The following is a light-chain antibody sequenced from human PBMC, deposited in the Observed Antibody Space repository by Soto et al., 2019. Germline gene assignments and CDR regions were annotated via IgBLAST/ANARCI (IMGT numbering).Light chain of an antibody. V-gene: IGKV3D-20*01. Sequence: EIVLTQSPGTLSLSPVERATLSGMTSQSVSSSYLAWYQQKPGLAPRLLIYDASSRATGIPDRFSGSGSGTDFTLTISRLEPEDFAVYYCRQYGSSPTTFGQGTKVDIK. CDR2: DAS. CDR3: RQYGSSPTT. J-gene: IGKJ1*01. CDR1: QSVSSSY.